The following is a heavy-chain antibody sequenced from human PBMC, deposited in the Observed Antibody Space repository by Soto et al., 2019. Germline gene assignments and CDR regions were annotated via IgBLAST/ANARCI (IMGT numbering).Heavy chain of an antibody. CDR2: IWYDGSNK. V-gene: IGHV3-33*01. CDR1: GFTFSSYC. J-gene: IGHJ4*02. D-gene: IGHD3-22*01. CDR3: ARDQSSSGYYVYY. Sequence: SGGSLRLSCAASGFTFSSYCIHWVRQAPGKGLEWVEVIWYDGSNKYYADSVKGRFTISRDNSKNTLYLQMNSLRAEDTAVYYCARDQSSSGYYVYYFGQRTLVTVSS.